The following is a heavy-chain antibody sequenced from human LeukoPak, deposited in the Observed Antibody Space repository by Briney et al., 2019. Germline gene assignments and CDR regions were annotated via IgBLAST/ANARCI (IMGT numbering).Heavy chain of an antibody. Sequence: PGGSLRLSCAASGFTFSDYYMSWIRQAPGKGLEWVSAISGSGGSTYYADSVKGRFTISRDNSKNTLYLQMNSLRAEDTAVYYCAKVSSGWWDYWGQGTLVTVSS. J-gene: IGHJ4*02. CDR2: ISGSGGST. D-gene: IGHD6-19*01. V-gene: IGHV3-23*01. CDR3: AKVSSGWWDY. CDR1: GFTFSDYY.